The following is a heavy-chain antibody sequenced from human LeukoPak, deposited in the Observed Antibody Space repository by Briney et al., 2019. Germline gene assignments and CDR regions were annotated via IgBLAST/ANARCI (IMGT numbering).Heavy chain of an antibody. CDR3: AKDGDYYGSGSPDFDY. J-gene: IGHJ4*02. CDR2: ISGSGGST. V-gene: IGHV3-23*01. Sequence: GGSLRLSCAASGFTFSSYATSWVRQAPGKGLEWVSAISGSGGSTYYADSVKGRFTISRDNSKNTLYLQMNSLRAEDTAVYYCAKDGDYYGSGSPDFDYWGQGTLVTVSS. D-gene: IGHD3-10*01. CDR1: GFTFSSYA.